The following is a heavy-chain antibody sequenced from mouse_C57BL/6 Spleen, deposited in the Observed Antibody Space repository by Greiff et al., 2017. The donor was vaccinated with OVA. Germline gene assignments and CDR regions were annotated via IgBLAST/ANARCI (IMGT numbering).Heavy chain of an antibody. V-gene: IGHV1-64*01. CDR3: AIPYYSNYGDYFDY. Sequence: QVQLQQPGAELVKPGASVKLSCKASGYTFTSYWMHWVKQRPGPGLEWIGMIHPTSGRPNYNEKFKSKATLTVDKSSNTAYMQRSSLTSEDSAVYYCAIPYYSNYGDYFDYWGQGTTLTVSS. D-gene: IGHD2-5*01. CDR1: GYTFTSYW. J-gene: IGHJ2*01. CDR2: IHPTSGRP.